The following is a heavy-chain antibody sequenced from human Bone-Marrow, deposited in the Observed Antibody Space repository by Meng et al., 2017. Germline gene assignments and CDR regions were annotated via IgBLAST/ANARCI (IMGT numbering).Heavy chain of an antibody. V-gene: IGHV3-48*03. D-gene: IGHD3-22*01. CDR3: ARAYYYDSSGYHDP. Sequence: GESLKISCAASGFTFSSYEMNWVRQAPGKGLEWVSYISSSGSTIYYADSVKGRFTISRDNAKNSLYLQMNSLRAEDTAVYYCARAYYYDSSGYHDPWGQGTLVTVSS. CDR1: GFTFSSYE. CDR2: ISSSGSTI. J-gene: IGHJ5*02.